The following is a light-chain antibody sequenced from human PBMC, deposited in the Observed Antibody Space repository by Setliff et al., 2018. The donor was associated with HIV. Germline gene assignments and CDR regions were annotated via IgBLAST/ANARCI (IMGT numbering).Light chain of an antibody. Sequence: QSALTQSASVSGSPGQSITISCTGTSSDVGSYNLVSWYQQHPGDGPKLMIYEVTKRPSGVSDRFSGSKSGNTASLTISGLQAEDEADYYCFSYAGSSIFVFGGGTKVPS. J-gene: IGLJ3*02. V-gene: IGLV2-23*02. CDR3: FSYAGSSIFV. CDR2: EVT. CDR1: SSDVGSYNL.